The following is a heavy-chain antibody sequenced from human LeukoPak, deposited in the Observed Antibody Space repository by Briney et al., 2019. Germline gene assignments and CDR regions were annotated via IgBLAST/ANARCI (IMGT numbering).Heavy chain of an antibody. CDR1: GGSISSGDYY. J-gene: IGHJ4*02. Sequence: SSESLSLTCTVSGGSISSGDYYWRWIRQPPGKGLEWIGYIYYSGSTYYNPSLKSRVTISVDTSKNQFSLKLSSVTAADTAVYYCARVYMAITMVRGVIINVPAYFDYWGQGTLVTVSS. CDR3: ARVYMAITMVRGVIINVPAYFDY. V-gene: IGHV4-30-4*01. CDR2: IYYSGST. D-gene: IGHD3-10*01.